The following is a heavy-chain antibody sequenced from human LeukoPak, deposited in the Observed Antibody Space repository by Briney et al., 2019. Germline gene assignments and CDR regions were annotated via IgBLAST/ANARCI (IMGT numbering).Heavy chain of an antibody. D-gene: IGHD6-19*01. CDR1: GGSISSSSYY. Sequence: SETLSLTCTVSGGSISSSSYYWGWIRRPPGKGLEWIGSNSGSTYYNPSLKSPVTISVDTSKNQLSLKLSSVTAADTAVYYCAREGVYGVAVAGPVDYWGQGTLVTVSS. J-gene: IGHJ4*02. CDR2: NSGST. V-gene: IGHV4-39*07. CDR3: AREGVYGVAVAGPVDY.